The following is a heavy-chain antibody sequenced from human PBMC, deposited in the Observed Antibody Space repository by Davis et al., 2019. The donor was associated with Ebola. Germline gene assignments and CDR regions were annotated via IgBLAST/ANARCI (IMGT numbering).Heavy chain of an antibody. V-gene: IGHV4-34*01. J-gene: IGHJ4*02. D-gene: IGHD3-22*01. CDR3: ARDYSYDSSGYYDY. Sequence: SETLSLTCALYGGSFSDYYWSWIRQPPGKGLEWIGEITHAGGTKYNPSLNSRVTISADTSKNQFSLTLSSVTAADTAVYYCARDYSYDSSGYYDYWGQGTLVTVSS. CDR1: GGSFSDYY. CDR2: ITHAGGT.